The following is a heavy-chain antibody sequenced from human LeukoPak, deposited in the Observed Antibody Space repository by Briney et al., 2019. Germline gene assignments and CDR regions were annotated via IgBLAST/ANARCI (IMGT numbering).Heavy chain of an antibody. CDR1: GFTFSSYA. D-gene: IGHD4-11*01. Sequence: GGSLRLSCAASGFTFSSYAMHWVRQAPGKGLEWVAVISYDGSNKYYADSVKGRFTISRDNSKNTLYLQMNSLRAEDTAVYYCARDTVTHDAFDIWGQGTMVTVSS. J-gene: IGHJ3*02. V-gene: IGHV3-30-3*01. CDR2: ISYDGSNK. CDR3: ARDTVTHDAFDI.